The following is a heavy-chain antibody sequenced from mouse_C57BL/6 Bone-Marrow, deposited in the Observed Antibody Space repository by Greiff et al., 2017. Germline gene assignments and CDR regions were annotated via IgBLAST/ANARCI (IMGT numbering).Heavy chain of an antibody. J-gene: IGHJ3*01. CDR1: EYAFPSHD. CDR3: ARHDYYYGSSPFAY. CDR2: INSDGGST. D-gene: IGHD1-1*01. V-gene: IGHV5-2*03. Sequence: DVKLVESGGGLVQPGESLKLSCESNEYAFPSHDMSWVRKTPEKRLELVAAINSDGGSTYYPDTIERRFIISRDNTKKTLYLQLSSLRSEDTAVYYCARHDYYYGSSPFAYWGQGTLVTVSA.